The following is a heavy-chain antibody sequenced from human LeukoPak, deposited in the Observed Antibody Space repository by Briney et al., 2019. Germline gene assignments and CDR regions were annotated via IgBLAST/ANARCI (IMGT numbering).Heavy chain of an antibody. Sequence: PGGSLRLSCAASGFTFSDYHMNWVRQAPGKGLEWVSYITYSGSETNYADSVKGRFTISRDNAENSLYLQMSSLRAEDTAVYYCARVVGSPKLYFDSWGQGILVTVSS. CDR1: GFTFSDYH. CDR3: ARVVGSPKLYFDS. V-gene: IGHV3-48*03. J-gene: IGHJ4*02. CDR2: ITYSGSET. D-gene: IGHD2-21*01.